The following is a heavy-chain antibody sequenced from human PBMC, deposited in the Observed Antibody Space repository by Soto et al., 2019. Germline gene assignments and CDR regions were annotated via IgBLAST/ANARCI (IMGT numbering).Heavy chain of an antibody. Sequence: QVQLVQSGAVVKKPGSSVKVSCAASGGSLNNYAVSWVRRTPGQGFEWLGEIIPAFGTPNYAQKFQDRVTITADVLTNTVYMELSSLRSEDTAEYYCAREGLRRGALDYWGQGSLVTVSS. CDR1: GGSLNNYA. CDR2: IIPAFGTP. CDR3: AREGLRRGALDY. V-gene: IGHV1-69*01. J-gene: IGHJ4*02. D-gene: IGHD6-6*01.